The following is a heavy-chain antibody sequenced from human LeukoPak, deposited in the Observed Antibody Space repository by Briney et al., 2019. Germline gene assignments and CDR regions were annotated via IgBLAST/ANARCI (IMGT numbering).Heavy chain of an antibody. D-gene: IGHD6-19*01. J-gene: IGHJ4*02. CDR2: INSNRGGT. CDR1: GYTFTNYY. V-gene: IGHV1-2*02. Sequence: ASVWVSCKVSGYTFTNYYIHWVRQAPGQGLEWMGWINSNRGGTNYAQKFQGRVTMTRDTSISTAYMELSRLRSDDTAVYYCARVGQDVIAVAGFDYWGEGTLVTVSS. CDR3: ARVGQDVIAVAGFDY.